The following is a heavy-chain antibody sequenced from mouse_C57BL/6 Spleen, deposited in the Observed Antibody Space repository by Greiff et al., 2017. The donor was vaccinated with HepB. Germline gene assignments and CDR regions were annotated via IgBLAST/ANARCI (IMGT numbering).Heavy chain of an antibody. Sequence: QVHVKQSGAELVKPGASVKLSCKASGYTFTSYWMHWVKQRPGQGLEWIGMIHPNSGSTNYNEKLKSKATLTVDKSSSTAYMQLSSLTSEDSAVYYCAREEDYDVDYWGQGTTLTVSS. CDR2: IHPNSGST. D-gene: IGHD2-4*01. CDR3: AREEDYDVDY. J-gene: IGHJ2*01. V-gene: IGHV1-64*01. CDR1: GYTFTSYW.